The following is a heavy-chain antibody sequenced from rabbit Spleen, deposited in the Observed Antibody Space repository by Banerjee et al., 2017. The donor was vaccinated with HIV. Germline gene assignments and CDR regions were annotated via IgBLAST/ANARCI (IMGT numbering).Heavy chain of an antibody. CDR1: GFDFSNYYW. CDR2: IYTVSGST. V-gene: IGHV1S45*01. Sequence: QEQLVESGGGLVQPEGSLTLTCKASGFDFSNYYWICWVRQAPGKGLEWIGCIYTVSGSTYYASWAKGRFTISKTSSTTVTLQMTSLTAADTATYFCARAVDGGYDYYKLWGPGTLVTVS. CDR3: ARAVDGGYDYYKL. D-gene: IGHD6-1*01. J-gene: IGHJ4*01.